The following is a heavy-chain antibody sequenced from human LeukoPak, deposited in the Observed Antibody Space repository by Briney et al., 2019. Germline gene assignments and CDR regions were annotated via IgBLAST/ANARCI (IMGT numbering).Heavy chain of an antibody. Sequence: GGSLRLSCAASGFTFSDYYMSWIRQAPGKGLEWVSYISSSGSTIYYADSVKGRFTISRDNAKNSLYLQMNSLRAEDTAVYYCARSEDIVVVPAATAFDSWGQGTLVTVSS. J-gene: IGHJ4*02. CDR1: GFTFSDYY. V-gene: IGHV3-11*01. CDR2: ISSSGSTI. CDR3: ARSEDIVVVPAATAFDS. D-gene: IGHD2-2*01.